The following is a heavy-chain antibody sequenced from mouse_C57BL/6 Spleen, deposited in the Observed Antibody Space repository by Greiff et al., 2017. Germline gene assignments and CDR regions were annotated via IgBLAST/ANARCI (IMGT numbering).Heavy chain of an antibody. J-gene: IGHJ2*01. CDR1: GYTFTSYG. CDR3: ARWDDGYYVDY. Sequence: VKLVESGAELARPGASVKLSCKASGYTFTSYGISWVKQRTGQGLEWIGEIYPRSGNTYYNEKFKGKATLTADKSSSTAYMELRSLTSEDSAVYFCARWDDGYYVDYWGQGTTLTVSS. CDR2: IYPRSGNT. D-gene: IGHD2-3*01. V-gene: IGHV1-81*01.